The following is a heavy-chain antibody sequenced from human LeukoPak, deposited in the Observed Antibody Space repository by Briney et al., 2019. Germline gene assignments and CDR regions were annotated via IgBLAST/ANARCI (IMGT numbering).Heavy chain of an antibody. J-gene: IGHJ5*02. CDR1: GYTFTGYY. CDR3: ARDSGYDKDGWFDP. V-gene: IGHV1-18*04. D-gene: IGHD5-12*01. Sequence: ASVKVSCKASGYTFTGYYMHWVRQAPGQGLEWMGWISAYNGNTNYAQKLQGRVTMTTDTSTSTAYMELRSLRSDDTAVYYCARDSGYDKDGWFDPWGQGTLVTVSS. CDR2: ISAYNGNT.